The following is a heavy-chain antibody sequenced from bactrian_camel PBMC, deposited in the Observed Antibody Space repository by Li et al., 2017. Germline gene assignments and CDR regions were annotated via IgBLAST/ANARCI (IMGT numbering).Heavy chain of an antibody. CDR3: AMSFQLPCLGRDERAYDY. J-gene: IGHJ4*01. D-gene: IGHD1*01. CDR1: GYTAGRHC. V-gene: IGHV3S1*01. CDR2: IRTGYPFTS. Sequence: HVQLVESGGDSVRTGGSLRLSCAASGYTAGRHCMAWFRQAPGKERETVASIRTGYPFTSDYHDSVKGRFTISQDNAKNAVYLQMDTLQPEDTAIYFCAMSFQLPCLGRDERAYDYWGQGTQVTVS.